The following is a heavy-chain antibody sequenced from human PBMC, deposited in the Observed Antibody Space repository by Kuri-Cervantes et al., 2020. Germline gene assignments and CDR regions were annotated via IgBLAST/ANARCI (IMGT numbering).Heavy chain of an antibody. CDR3: AREASCSGGSCYCDY. CDR2: MHPHTGKT. V-gene: IGHV1-8*02. J-gene: IGHJ4*02. D-gene: IGHD2-15*01. CDR1: GGTFSSYA. Sequence: ASVKVSCKASGGTFSSYAISWVRQAPGQGLEWMGWMHPHTGKTRNAQKFQDRLTMTSNTSTSTVYMELSSLRSEDTAVYYCAREASCSGGSCYCDYWGQGTLVTVSS.